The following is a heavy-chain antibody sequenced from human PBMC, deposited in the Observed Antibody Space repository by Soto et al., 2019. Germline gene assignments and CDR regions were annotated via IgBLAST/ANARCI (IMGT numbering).Heavy chain of an antibody. V-gene: IGHV3-74*01. Sequence: EVQLVESGGGLVQPGGSLRLSCAASGFTFSMYWMHWVRQVPGKGPECVSRINDDGISTNYANPVKGRFTTSRDNAKNTLHLQMNTLRVQDTGVYYCTRWPRPTSTGTGAFWGQGTLVTVSS. CDR1: GFTFSMYW. J-gene: IGHJ4*02. CDR2: INDDGIST. D-gene: IGHD1-1*01. CDR3: TRWPRPTSTGTGAF.